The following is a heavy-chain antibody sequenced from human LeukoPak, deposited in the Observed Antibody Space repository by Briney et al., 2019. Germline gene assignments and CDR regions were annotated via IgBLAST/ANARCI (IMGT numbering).Heavy chain of an antibody. D-gene: IGHD2-15*01. CDR2: IIPIFDTP. CDR3: ARGFSGPATPYFDY. CDR1: GGTFSPYA. J-gene: IGHJ4*02. V-gene: IGHV1-69*06. Sequence: ASVKVSCKASGGTFSPYAINWVRQAPGQGLEWMGGIIPIFDTPNYAQKFQGRVTITADKSTSTAYMELSSLRSEDTAVYFCARGFSGPATPYFDYWGQGTLVTVSS.